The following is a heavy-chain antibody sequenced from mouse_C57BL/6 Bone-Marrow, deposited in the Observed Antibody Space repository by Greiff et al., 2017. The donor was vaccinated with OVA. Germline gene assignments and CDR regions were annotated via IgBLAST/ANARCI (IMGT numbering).Heavy chain of an antibody. CDR2: ILPGSGST. J-gene: IGHJ2*01. V-gene: IGHV1-9*01. Sequence: VQLQQSGAELMKPGASVKLSCKATGYTFTGYWIEWVKQRPGHGLEWIGEILPGSGSTNYNEKFKGKATFTADTSSNTAYMQLSRLTTEDSAIYYCARAYSYYYGSSPDYFDYWGQGTTLTVSS. D-gene: IGHD1-1*01. CDR3: ARAYSYYYGSSPDYFDY. CDR1: GYTFTGYW.